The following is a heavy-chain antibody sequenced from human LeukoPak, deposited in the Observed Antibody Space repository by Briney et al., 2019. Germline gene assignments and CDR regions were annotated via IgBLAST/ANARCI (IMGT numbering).Heavy chain of an antibody. CDR1: GYIFTNYA. CDR3: AELGYVDY. V-gene: IGHV1-2*02. CDR2: INPNSGGT. Sequence: ASVKVSCKTSGYIFTNYAMHWVRQAPGQGLEWMGWINPNSGGTNYAQKFQGRVTMTRDTSISTAYMELSRLGSDDTAVYYCAELGYVDYWGQGTLVTVSS. D-gene: IGHD2-15*01. J-gene: IGHJ4*02.